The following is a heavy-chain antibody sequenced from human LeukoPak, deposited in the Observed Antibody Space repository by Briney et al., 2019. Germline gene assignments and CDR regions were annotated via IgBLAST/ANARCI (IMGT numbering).Heavy chain of an antibody. D-gene: IGHD6-19*01. V-gene: IGHV1-18*01. J-gene: IGHJ4*02. CDR2: ISAYNGNT. CDR1: VYTFTSYG. CDR3: ASVGSGWYDQGY. Sequence: ASVKVSCKASVYTFTSYGISWVRQAPGQGLEWMGWISAYNGNTNYAQKLQGRVTMTTDTSTSTAYMELRSLRSDDTAVYYCASVGSGWYDQGYWGQGTLVTVSS.